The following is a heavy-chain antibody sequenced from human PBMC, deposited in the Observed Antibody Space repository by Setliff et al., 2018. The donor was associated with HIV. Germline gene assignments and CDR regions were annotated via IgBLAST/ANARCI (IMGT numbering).Heavy chain of an antibody. Sequence: GGSLRLSCAASGFTFSGYAVSWVRQAPGKGLEWVSGISASGTTTEYADSVKGRFIISRDNSKNTLYLQMNSLRAEDTAVYYCARDPGRYNGMDVWGQGTTVTVSS. CDR1: GFTFSGYA. CDR3: ARDPGRYNGMDV. CDR2: ISASGTTT. D-gene: IGHD1-20*01. J-gene: IGHJ6*02. V-gene: IGHV3-23*01.